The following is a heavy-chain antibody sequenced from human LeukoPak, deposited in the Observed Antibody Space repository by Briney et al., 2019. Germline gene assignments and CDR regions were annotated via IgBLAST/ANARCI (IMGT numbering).Heavy chain of an antibody. V-gene: IGHV1-46*01. D-gene: IGHD2-2*01. CDR3: ARGEGVPAAIPDDAFDI. CDR1: GYTFTSYY. CDR2: INPSGGST. J-gene: IGHJ3*02. Sequence: APVKVSCKASGYTFTSYYMHWVRQAPGQGLEWMGIINPSGGSTSYAQKFQGRVTMTRDTSTSTVYMELSSLRSEDTAVYYCARGEGVPAAIPDDAFDIWGQGTMVTVSS.